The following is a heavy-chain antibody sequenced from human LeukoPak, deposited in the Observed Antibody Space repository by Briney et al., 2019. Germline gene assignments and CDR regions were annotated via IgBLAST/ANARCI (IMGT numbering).Heavy chain of an antibody. CDR1: GFTFSTYA. V-gene: IGHV3-23*01. CDR3: AKGYYDFWSGYSELDP. J-gene: IGHJ5*02. Sequence: PGGSLRLSCAASGFTFSTYAMSWVRQAPGKGLEWVSTISDSGANTYYADSVRGRFTISRDNSKNTLYLQKNSLRAEDTAVYYCAKGYYDFWSGYSELDPWGQGTLVTVSS. D-gene: IGHD3-3*01. CDR2: ISDSGANT.